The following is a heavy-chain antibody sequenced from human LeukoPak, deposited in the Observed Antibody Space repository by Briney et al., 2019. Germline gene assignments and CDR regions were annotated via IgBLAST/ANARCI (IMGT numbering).Heavy chain of an antibody. V-gene: IGHV3-72*01. CDR3: ARVGYYDSSEFDY. J-gene: IGHJ4*02. CDR2: TRNKANSYTT. D-gene: IGHD3-22*01. Sequence: GGSLRLSCAASGFTFSDHYMDWVRQAPGKGLEWVGRTRNKANSYTTEYAASVKGRFTISRDDSKNSLYLQMNSLKTEDTAVYYCARVGYYDSSEFDYWGQGTLVTVSS. CDR1: GFTFSDHY.